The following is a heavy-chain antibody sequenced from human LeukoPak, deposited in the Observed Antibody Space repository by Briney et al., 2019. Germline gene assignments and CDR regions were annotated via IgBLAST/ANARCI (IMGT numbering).Heavy chain of an antibody. CDR3: ARGTVVVPAAIDPFDY. J-gene: IGHJ4*02. CDR2: IYYSGST. D-gene: IGHD2-2*01. Sequence: SETLSLTCTVSGGSISSSSYYWGWIRRPPGKGLEWIGSIYYSGSTYYNPSLKSRVTISVDTSKNQFSLKLSSVTAADTAVYYCARGTVVVPAAIDPFDYWGQGTLVTVSS. V-gene: IGHV4-39*07. CDR1: GGSISSSSYY.